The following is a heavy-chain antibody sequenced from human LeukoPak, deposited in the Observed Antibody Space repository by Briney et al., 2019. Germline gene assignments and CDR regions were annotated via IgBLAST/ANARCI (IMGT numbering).Heavy chain of an antibody. Sequence: PSETLSLTCTVSGGSINSVSYYWGWIRQHPGKGLEWIGYIYYSGSTYYNPSLKSRLTISIDTSKNQFSLKLSSVTAADTAVCYCAKTRPNSGRAFDYWGQGTLVTVSS. CDR1: GGSINSVSYY. J-gene: IGHJ4*02. CDR2: IYYSGST. V-gene: IGHV4-31*03. CDR3: AKTRPNSGRAFDY. D-gene: IGHD1-26*01.